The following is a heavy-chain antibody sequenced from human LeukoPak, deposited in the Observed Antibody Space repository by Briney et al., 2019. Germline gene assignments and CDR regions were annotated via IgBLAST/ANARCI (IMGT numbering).Heavy chain of an antibody. Sequence: PGGSLRLSCAASGFTFSNAWMSWVRQVPGKGLEWVSGINWSGGSTGYADPLRGRFTISRDNAKNSLYLQMESLRAEDTAFYYCARAPITSPFYFDYWGQGTLVTVSS. V-gene: IGHV3-20*04. D-gene: IGHD2-2*01. CDR2: INWSGGST. CDR1: GFTFSNAW. CDR3: ARAPITSPFYFDY. J-gene: IGHJ4*02.